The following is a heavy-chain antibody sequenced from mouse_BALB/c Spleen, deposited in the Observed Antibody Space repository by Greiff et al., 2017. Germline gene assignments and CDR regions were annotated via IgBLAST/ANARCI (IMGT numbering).Heavy chain of an antibody. CDR3: ARVGIYRYDWYFDV. J-gene: IGHJ1*01. D-gene: IGHD2-14*01. CDR1: GFSLTSYG. V-gene: IGHV2-6-7*01. CDR2: IWGDGST. Sequence: QVQLKQSGPGLVAPSQSLSITCTVSGFSLTSYGVNWVRQPPGKGLEWLGMIWGDGSTDYNSALKSRLSISKDNSKSQVFLKMNSLQTDDTARYYCARVGIYRYDWYFDVWGAGTTVTVSS.